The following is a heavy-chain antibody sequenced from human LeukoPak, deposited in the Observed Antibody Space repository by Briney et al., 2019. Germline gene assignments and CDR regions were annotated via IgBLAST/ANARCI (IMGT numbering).Heavy chain of an antibody. J-gene: IGHJ4*02. CDR1: GGSFSGYY. D-gene: IGHD3-22*01. Sequence: SETLSLTCAVYGGSFSGYYWSWIRQPPGKGLEWIGEINHSGSTNYNPSLKSRVTISVDTSKNQFSLKLSSVTAADTAVYYCARGGDYYDSSGLNYWGQGTLVTVSS. CDR3: ARGGDYYDSSGLNY. V-gene: IGHV4-34*01. CDR2: INHSGST.